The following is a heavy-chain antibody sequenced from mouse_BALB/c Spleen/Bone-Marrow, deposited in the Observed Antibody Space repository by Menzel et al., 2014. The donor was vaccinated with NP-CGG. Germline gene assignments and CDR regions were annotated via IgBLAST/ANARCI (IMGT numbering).Heavy chain of an antibody. CDR1: GYTFTSYW. V-gene: IGHV1-69*02. Sequence: VQLQQSGAELVKPGASAKLSCKASGYTFTSYWMHWVKQRPGQGLEWIGEIDPSDSYTNYNQKFKGKATLTVDKSSSTAYMQLSSLTSEDSAVYYCATARATSYAMDYWGQGTSVTVSS. CDR3: ATARATSYAMDY. CDR2: IDPSDSYT. J-gene: IGHJ4*01. D-gene: IGHD3-1*01.